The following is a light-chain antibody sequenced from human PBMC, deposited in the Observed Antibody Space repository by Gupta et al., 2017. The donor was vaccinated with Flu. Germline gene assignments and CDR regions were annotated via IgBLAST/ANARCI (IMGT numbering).Light chain of an antibody. J-gene: IGLJ2*01. Sequence: TISCTGISNDVGGYNYVSWYQQHPGKHHKLMVYDVTKRTAGVPDRFSVSKAGTAASLTVSVLKEEEEADYYCSAHAGGSNVLFGGGTKLTVL. CDR3: SAHAGGSNVL. CDR2: DVT. CDR1: SNDVGGYNY. V-gene: IGLV2-8*01.